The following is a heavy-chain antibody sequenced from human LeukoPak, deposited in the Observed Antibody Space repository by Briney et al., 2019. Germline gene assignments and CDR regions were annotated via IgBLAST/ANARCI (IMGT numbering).Heavy chain of an antibody. CDR2: IIPILGIA. CDR1: GGTFSSYA. V-gene: IGHV1-69*04. CDR3: ARAPFYLHSSAWD. J-gene: IGHJ4*02. Sequence: SVKVSCKASGGTFSSYAISWVRQAPGQGLEWMGRIIPILGIANYAQKFQGRVTITADKSTSTAYMELSSLRSEDTAVYYCARAPFYLHSSAWDWGQGTLVTVSS. D-gene: IGHD3-22*01.